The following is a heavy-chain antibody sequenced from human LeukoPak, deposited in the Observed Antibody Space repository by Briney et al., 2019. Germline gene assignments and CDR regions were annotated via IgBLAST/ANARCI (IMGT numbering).Heavy chain of an antibody. V-gene: IGHV1-2*02. D-gene: IGHD3-10*01. CDR2: INPNSGGT. CDR1: GYAFTSYG. Sequence: ASVNVSCKASGYAFTSYGISWVRQAPGQGLEWMGWINPNSGGTNYAQNFQGRVTMTRDTSIRTVYMELSRLRSDDTAVYYCANTYALGNYYKGGFDPWGQGTLVTVSS. J-gene: IGHJ5*02. CDR3: ANTYALGNYYKGGFDP.